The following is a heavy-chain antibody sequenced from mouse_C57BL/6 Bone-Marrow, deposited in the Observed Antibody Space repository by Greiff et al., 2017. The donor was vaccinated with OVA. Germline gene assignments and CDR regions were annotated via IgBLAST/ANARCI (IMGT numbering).Heavy chain of an antibody. CDR2: IYPGDGDT. J-gene: IGHJ4*01. Sequence: QVQLKQSGPELVKPGASVKISCKASGYAFSSSWMNWVKQRPGKGLEWIGRIYPGDGDTNYNGKFKGKATLTADKSSSTAYMQLSSLTSEDSAVYFCAREGFITTVVATGNYAMDYWGQGTSVTVSS. CDR3: AREGFITTVVATGNYAMDY. CDR1: GYAFSSSW. D-gene: IGHD1-1*01. V-gene: IGHV1-82*01.